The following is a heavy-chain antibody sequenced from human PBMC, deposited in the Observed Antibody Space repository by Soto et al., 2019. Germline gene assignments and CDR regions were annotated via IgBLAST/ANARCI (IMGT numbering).Heavy chain of an antibody. CDR1: GFTFSSYA. CDR2: ISYDGSNK. J-gene: IGHJ4*02. Sequence: GSLRLSCAASGFTFSSYAMHWVRQAPGKGLEWVAVISYDGSNKYYADSVKGRFTISRDNSKNTLYLQMNSLRAEDTAVYYCARAVGQFYYFDYWGQGTLVTVSS. CDR3: ARAVGQFYYFDY. V-gene: IGHV3-30*04.